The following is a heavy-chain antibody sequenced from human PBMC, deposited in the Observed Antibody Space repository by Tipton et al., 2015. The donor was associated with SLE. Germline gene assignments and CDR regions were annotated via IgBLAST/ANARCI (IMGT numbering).Heavy chain of an antibody. CDR2: ITSSGDSI. V-gene: IGHV3-48*03. CDR1: GFTFSTFD. D-gene: IGHD4-17*01. J-gene: IGHJ4*02. CDR3: ARGRATVTSVDY. Sequence: SLRLSCAASGFTFSTFDMNWVRQAPGKGLEWISYITSSGDSIYYADSVKGRFTMSRDNAKNSLYLQINSLRAEDTAVYYCARGRATVTSVDYWGQGTLVTVSS.